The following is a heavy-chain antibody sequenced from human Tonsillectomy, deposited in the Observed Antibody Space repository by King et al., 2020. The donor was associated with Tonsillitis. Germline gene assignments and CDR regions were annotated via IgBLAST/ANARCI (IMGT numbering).Heavy chain of an antibody. CDR1: GFNFNNHW. Sequence: VQLVESGGGLVHPGGSLRLSCAASGFNFNNHWMAWVRQAPGKGLECVVNIKQGGDEKNYVDSVKGRFTISRDNTKNSLHLQMSTLRADDTAVYYCARDLTGDDVYDIWGQGTMVTVSS. D-gene: IGHD3-9*01. J-gene: IGHJ3*02. V-gene: IGHV3-7*03. CDR3: ARDLTGDDVYDI. CDR2: IKQGGDEK.